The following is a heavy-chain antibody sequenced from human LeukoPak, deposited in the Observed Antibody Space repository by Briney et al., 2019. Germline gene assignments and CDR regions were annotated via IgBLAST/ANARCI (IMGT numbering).Heavy chain of an antibody. Sequence: ASVKVSCKASGYTFTSYYMHWVRQAPGQGLEWMGIINPSGGSTSYAQKFQGRVTMTRDMSTSTVYMELSSLRSEDTAVYYCARDEAPYDFWSGYLFDPWGQGTPVTVSS. CDR3: ARDEAPYDFWSGYLFDP. CDR2: INPSGGST. J-gene: IGHJ5*02. V-gene: IGHV1-46*01. D-gene: IGHD3-3*01. CDR1: GYTFTSYY.